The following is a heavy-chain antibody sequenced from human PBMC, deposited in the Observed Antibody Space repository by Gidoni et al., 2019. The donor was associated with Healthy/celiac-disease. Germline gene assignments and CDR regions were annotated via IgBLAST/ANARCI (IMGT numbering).Heavy chain of an antibody. CDR1: GYSFTSYW. D-gene: IGHD3-22*01. CDR3: ARLDYYDSSGSMGSYGMDV. V-gene: IGHV5-51*03. Sequence: EVQLVQSGAEVKKPGESLKISCTGSGYSFTSYWIGWVRQMPGKGLEWMGIIYPGDSDTRYSPSFQGQVTISADKSISTAYLQWSSLKASDTAMYYCARLDYYDSSGSMGSYGMDVWGQGTTVTVSS. CDR2: IYPGDSDT. J-gene: IGHJ6*02.